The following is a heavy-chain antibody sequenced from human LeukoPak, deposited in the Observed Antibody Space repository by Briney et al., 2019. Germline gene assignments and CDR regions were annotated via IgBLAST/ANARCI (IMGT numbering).Heavy chain of an antibody. Sequence: GGSLRLSCAASGFTFSRYGMHWVRQAPGKGLEWVAVISYDGSNKYYADSVKGRFTISRDNSMNTLYLQMNSLRAEDTAVCYCAKRTIYSYFDYWGQGTLVTVSS. CDR3: AKRTIYSYFDY. J-gene: IGHJ4*02. V-gene: IGHV3-30*18. CDR1: GFTFSRYG. D-gene: IGHD1/OR15-1a*01. CDR2: ISYDGSNK.